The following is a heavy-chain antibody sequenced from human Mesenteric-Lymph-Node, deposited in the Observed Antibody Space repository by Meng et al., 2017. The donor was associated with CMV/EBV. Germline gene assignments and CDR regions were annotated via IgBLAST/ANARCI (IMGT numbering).Heavy chain of an antibody. D-gene: IGHD4-17*01. V-gene: IGHV3-30*04. CDR3: ARDVVGTVTNDY. Sequence: LSLTCAASGFTFSSYAMHWVRQAPGKGLEWVAVISYDGSNKYYADSVKGRFTISRDNSKNTLYLQMNSLRAEDTAVYYCARDVVGTVTNDYWGQGTLVTVSS. J-gene: IGHJ4*02. CDR1: GFTFSSYA. CDR2: ISYDGSNK.